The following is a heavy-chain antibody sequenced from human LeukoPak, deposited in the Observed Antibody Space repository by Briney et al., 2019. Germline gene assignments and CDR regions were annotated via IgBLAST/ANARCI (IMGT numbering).Heavy chain of an antibody. CDR1: GFTFSSYA. CDR3: ATLSITIFGVGMDV. CDR2: ISGSGGST. D-gene: IGHD3-3*01. J-gene: IGHJ6*02. V-gene: IGHV3-23*01. Sequence: PGGSPRLSCAASGFTFSSYAMSWVRQAPGKGLEWVSAISGSGGSTYYADSVKGRFTISRDNSKNTLYLQMNSLRAEDTAVYYCATLSITIFGVGMDVWGQGTTVTVSS.